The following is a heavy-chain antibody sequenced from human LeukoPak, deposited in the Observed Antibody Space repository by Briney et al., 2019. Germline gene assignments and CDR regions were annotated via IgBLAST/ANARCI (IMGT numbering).Heavy chain of an antibody. D-gene: IGHD2-15*01. CDR2: INHSGST. V-gene: IGHV4-39*07. J-gene: IGHJ4*02. CDR3: AVGGSWPYYFDY. Sequence: PSETLSLTCTVSGGSISSSSYYWGWIRQPPGKGLEWIGEINHSGSTNYNPSLKSRVTISVDTSKNQFSLKLSSVTAADTAVYYCAVGGSWPYYFDYWGQGTLVTVSS. CDR1: GGSISSSSYY.